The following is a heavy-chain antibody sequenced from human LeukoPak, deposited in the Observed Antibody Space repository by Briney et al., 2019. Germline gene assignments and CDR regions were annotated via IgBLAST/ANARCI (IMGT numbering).Heavy chain of an antibody. CDR3: ARVRSTLSGEHYYDSSGPPTEGWFDP. Sequence: GGSLRLSCAASGFTFSTYRMNWVRQAPGKGLEYVSAISSNGGSTYYANSVKGRFTISRDNSKNTLYLQMGSLRAEDTAVYYCARVRSTLSGEHYYDSSGPPTEGWFDPWGQGTLVTVSS. V-gene: IGHV3-64*01. CDR2: ISSNGGST. D-gene: IGHD3-22*01. CDR1: GFTFSTYR. J-gene: IGHJ5*02.